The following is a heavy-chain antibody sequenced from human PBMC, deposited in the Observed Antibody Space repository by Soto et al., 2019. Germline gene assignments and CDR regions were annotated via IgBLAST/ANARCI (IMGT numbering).Heavy chain of an antibody. D-gene: IGHD2-2*01. V-gene: IGHV3-49*04. J-gene: IGHJ4*02. CDR1: GFNFGEHA. CDR3: TRLPPHPRPAFDI. Sequence: EAQLVESGGGLVRPGRSLRLSCTSSGFNFGEHAINWVRQAPGRGLERVGFIRSKRYGGTAEYAASVKGRISISRDDSQSIAYLEMDSLKTDDSAVYYCTRLPPHPRPAFDIWGQGTLVTVSS. CDR2: IRSKRYGGTA.